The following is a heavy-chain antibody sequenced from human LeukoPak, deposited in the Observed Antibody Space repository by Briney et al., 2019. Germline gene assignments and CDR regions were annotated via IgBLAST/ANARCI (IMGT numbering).Heavy chain of an antibody. CDR2: MNPNSGNT. Sequence: ASVKVSCKASGYTFTSYDINWVRQATGQGLEWMGWMNPNSGNTGYAQKFQGRVTMTRNTSISTAYMEPSSLRSEDTAVYYCARGQMVRGVPYYYYYYYMDVWGKGTTVTISS. V-gene: IGHV1-8*01. CDR3: ARGQMVRGVPYYYYYYYMDV. CDR1: GYTFTSYD. D-gene: IGHD3-10*01. J-gene: IGHJ6*03.